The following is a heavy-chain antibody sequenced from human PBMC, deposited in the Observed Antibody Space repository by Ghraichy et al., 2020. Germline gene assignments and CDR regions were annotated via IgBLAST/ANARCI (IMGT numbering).Heavy chain of an antibody. CDR1: GGSISSYY. D-gene: IGHD1-7*01. J-gene: IGHJ4*02. Sequence: SETLSLTCTVSGGSISSYYWTYIRQPPGKGLEWIGYISYSGITKYNSSLKSRVTISADTAKNQFSLRLTSVTAADTAVYYCARWILTGTTHYFDYWGQGTLVTVSS. V-gene: IGHV4-59*01. CDR2: ISYSGIT. CDR3: ARWILTGTTHYFDY.